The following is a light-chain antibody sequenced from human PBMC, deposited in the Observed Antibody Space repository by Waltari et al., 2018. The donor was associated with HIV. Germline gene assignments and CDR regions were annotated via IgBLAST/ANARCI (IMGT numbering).Light chain of an antibody. CDR2: EGS. Sequence: QFALTPPVSVAGSSGQSITISCTGTSSDVGGYNLVSWYQQHPGTAPNLMIYEGSKRPSGVASGLSGCTSGSTAALTLSGLQAEDEADYYRCSYAGSSAWVLGGGTKLTVL. V-gene: IGLV2-23*01. CDR3: CSYAGSSAWV. CDR1: SSDVGGYNL. J-gene: IGLJ2*01.